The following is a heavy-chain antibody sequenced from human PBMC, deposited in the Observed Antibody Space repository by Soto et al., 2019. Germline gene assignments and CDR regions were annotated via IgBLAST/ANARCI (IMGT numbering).Heavy chain of an antibody. CDR1: GVTFGMYG. D-gene: IGHD1-1*01. V-gene: IGHV3-74*01. Sequence: GRPLRLSCAASGVTFGMYGMHCVSKVPGKGPEWVSRINDDGISTNYADSVKGRFTISRDNAKNTLYLQMNALRVEDTAVYYCTRGPRSTSTGTGGFWGQGTLVTVSS. CDR2: INDDGIST. CDR3: TRGPRSTSTGTGGF. J-gene: IGHJ4*02.